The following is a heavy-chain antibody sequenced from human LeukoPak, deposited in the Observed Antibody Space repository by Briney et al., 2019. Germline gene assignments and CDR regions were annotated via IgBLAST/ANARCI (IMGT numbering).Heavy chain of an antibody. CDR2: ISWNSGSI. CDR1: GFTFDDYA. V-gene: IGHV3-9*01. J-gene: IGHJ4*02. Sequence: PGGSLRLSCAASGFTFDDYAMHWVRQAPGKGLEWVSGISWNSGSIGYADSVKGRFTISRDNAKNSLYLQMNSLRAEDTALYYCAKDKRGFGENKFTHSIVFDYWGQGTLVTVSS. D-gene: IGHD3-10*01. CDR3: AKDKRGFGENKFTHSIVFDY.